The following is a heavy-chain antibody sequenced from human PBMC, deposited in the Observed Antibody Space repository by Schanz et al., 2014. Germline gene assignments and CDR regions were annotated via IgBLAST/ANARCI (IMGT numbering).Heavy chain of an antibody. CDR2: IKHDGSVK. CDR1: EFTFSTDA. D-gene: IGHD6-13*01. J-gene: IGHJ3*01. V-gene: IGHV3-7*03. CDR3: AKDKAAGSAWFDGFNV. Sequence: EVQLVESGGGLVQPGGSLRLSCAASEFTFSTDAMSWVRQAPGKGLEWVANIKHDGSVKDYVDSVEGRFTISRDNAKNSLYLQMNSLRAEDTAVYYCAKDKAAGSAWFDGFNVWGQGTMVTVSS.